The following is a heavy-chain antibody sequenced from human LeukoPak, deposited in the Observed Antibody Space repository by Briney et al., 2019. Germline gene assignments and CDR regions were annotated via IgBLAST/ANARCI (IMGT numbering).Heavy chain of an antibody. CDR2: ITTSSSTI. Sequence: GGSLRLSCVDSGFAFTPYTMNWVRQAPGKGLEWISFITTSSSTIYYADSVRGRFTTSRNNAKSSLYLQMNSLRAEDTAVYYCARSTLTSGGIDYWGQGTLVTVSS. D-gene: IGHD4-17*01. J-gene: IGHJ4*02. CDR3: ARSTLTSGGIDY. V-gene: IGHV3-48*01. CDR1: GFAFTPYT.